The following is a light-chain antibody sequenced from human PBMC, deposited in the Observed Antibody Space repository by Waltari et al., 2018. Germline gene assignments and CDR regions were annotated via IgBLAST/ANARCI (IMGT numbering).Light chain of an antibody. V-gene: IGLV2-23*01. CDR3: CSYAGSSTNVV. CDR1: SSDVGTYNL. J-gene: IGLJ2*01. Sequence: QAALTQTASVSGSPGQSITISCPGTSSDVGTYNLVSWYQQHPGKAPKLMIYEGSQRPSGVSHRFSGSNSCNTASLTISGLQAEDEADYYCCSYAGSSTNVVFGGGTKLTVL. CDR2: EGS.